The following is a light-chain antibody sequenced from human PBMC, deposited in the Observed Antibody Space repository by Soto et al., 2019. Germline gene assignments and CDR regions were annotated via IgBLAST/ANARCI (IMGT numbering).Light chain of an antibody. Sequence: DIPVTQSPSSLSASVGDRVTITCQASQDITNYLNWYQQKPGKAPKLLIYDASNLETGVPSRFRGSGSGTDFTFTISDLQPEDVATYYCQQYDNLLISFGQGTRLDIK. CDR3: QQYDNLLIS. V-gene: IGKV1-33*01. CDR2: DAS. CDR1: QDITNY. J-gene: IGKJ5*01.